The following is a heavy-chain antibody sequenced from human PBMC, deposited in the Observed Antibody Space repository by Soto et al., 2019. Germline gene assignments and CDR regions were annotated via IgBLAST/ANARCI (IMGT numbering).Heavy chain of an antibody. D-gene: IGHD3-3*02. J-gene: IGHJ4*02. CDR1: GSSINSSGYY. Sequence: SETLSLTCTVSGSSINSSGYYWGWIPQPPGKGLEWIGSMFYGVDTYYNPSLKSRVTVSVDTSKNQFSLNLRSVTAADTAVYYCARLPSRHLVDYWGQGTLVTVSS. CDR3: ARLPSRHLVDY. CDR2: MFYGVDT. V-gene: IGHV4-39*01.